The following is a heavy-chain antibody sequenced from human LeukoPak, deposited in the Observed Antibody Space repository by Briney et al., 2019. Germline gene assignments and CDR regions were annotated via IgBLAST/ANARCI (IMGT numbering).Heavy chain of an antibody. Sequence: SETLSLTCTVSGGSISSGGYYWSWIRQHPGKGLEWIGYIYYSGSTYYNPSLKSRVTISVDTSKNQFSLRLSSVTAADTAVYYCALGYCGGGSCYAREYFQHWGQGTLVTVSS. D-gene: IGHD2-15*01. CDR1: GGSISSGGYY. CDR2: IYYSGST. V-gene: IGHV4-31*03. CDR3: ALGYCGGGSCYAREYFQH. J-gene: IGHJ1*01.